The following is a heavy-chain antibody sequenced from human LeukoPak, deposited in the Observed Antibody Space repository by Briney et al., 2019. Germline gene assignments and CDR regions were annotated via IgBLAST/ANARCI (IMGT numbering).Heavy chain of an antibody. CDR2: ISSSSSYI. J-gene: IGHJ4*02. Sequence: GGSLRLSCAASGFTFSSYAMSWVRQAPGKGLEWVSSISSSSSYIYYADSVKGRFTISRDNAKNSLYLQMNSLRAEDTAVYYCASYDSSGYYPDYWGQGTLVTVSS. CDR1: GFTFSSYA. D-gene: IGHD3-22*01. CDR3: ASYDSSGYYPDY. V-gene: IGHV3-21*01.